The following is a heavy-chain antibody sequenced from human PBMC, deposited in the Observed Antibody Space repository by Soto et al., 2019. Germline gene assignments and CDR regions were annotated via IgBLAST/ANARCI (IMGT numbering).Heavy chain of an antibody. CDR3: ARGIFGSGTANDY. Sequence: EVQLVESGGGLVQPGGSLRLPCAASGFTFSGSWMHWVRQAPGKGLIWVSRINDDGSATSYADFVKGRFTISRDNAKDTLFLQMNGLRAEDTAVYYCARGIFGSGTANDYWGQGTLVTVSS. CDR1: GFTFSGSW. V-gene: IGHV3-74*01. J-gene: IGHJ4*02. CDR2: INDDGSAT. D-gene: IGHD3-10*01.